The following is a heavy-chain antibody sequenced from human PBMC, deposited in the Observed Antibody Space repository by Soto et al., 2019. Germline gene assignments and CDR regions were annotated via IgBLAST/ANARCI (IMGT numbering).Heavy chain of an antibody. D-gene: IGHD3-3*01. V-gene: IGHV4-59*02. CDR1: GGSVRSYY. J-gene: IGHJ4*02. CDR2: ISYSGST. CDR3: ASGGQGYDFLSGYSYEDYFVD. Sequence: SATLPHTCSVSGGSVRSYYWSWFRQPPGKGLEWIGYISYSGSTNYNPSLKNRVTISVDTSKNQFSLKLSSVTAADTAVYYCASGGQGYDFLSGYSYEDYFVDWCQGLLVTVS.